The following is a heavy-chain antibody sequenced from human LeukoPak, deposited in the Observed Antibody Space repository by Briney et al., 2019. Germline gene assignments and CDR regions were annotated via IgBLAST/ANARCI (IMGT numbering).Heavy chain of an antibody. J-gene: IGHJ4*02. D-gene: IGHD2-2*01. CDR1: GGSISSSSYY. CDR2: IYYSGST. Sequence: SETLSLTCTVSGGSISSSSYYWGWICQPPGKGLEWIGSIYYSGSTYYNPSLKSRVTISVDTSKNQFSLKLSSVTAADTAVYYCARVSPGGIVVVPAALYYFDYWGQGTLVTVSS. CDR3: ARVSPGGIVVVPAALYYFDY. V-gene: IGHV4-39*07.